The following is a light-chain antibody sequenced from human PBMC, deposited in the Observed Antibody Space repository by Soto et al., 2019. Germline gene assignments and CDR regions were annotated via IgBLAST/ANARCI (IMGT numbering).Light chain of an antibody. J-gene: IGLJ2*01. CDR1: SSDVGGYNY. V-gene: IGLV2-14*01. Sequence: QSALTQPASVSGSPGQSITISCTGTSSDVGGYNYVSWYQQHPGKAPKLMIYDVTSRPSGVSNRFSGSKSDNMASLTISGLQAEDEADYHCSSYTRTSTLVVFGGGTQLTVL. CDR2: DVT. CDR3: SSYTRTSTLVV.